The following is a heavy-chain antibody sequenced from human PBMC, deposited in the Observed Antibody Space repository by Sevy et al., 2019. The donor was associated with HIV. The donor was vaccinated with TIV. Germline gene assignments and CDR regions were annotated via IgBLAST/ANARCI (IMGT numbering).Heavy chain of an antibody. CDR3: ARGDYNDVYYFLDF. V-gene: IGHV3-74*01. CDR2: INSDESSI. D-gene: IGHD3-22*01. J-gene: IGHJ2*01. CDR1: GFTFSSYW. Sequence: GGSLRLSCEVSGFTFSSYWMHWVRQAPGKGLVWVSRINSDESSINYADSVKGRFTISRDNAKNTLYLQMVGLRAEDTAVYYCARGDYNDVYYFLDFWGRGTLVTVSS.